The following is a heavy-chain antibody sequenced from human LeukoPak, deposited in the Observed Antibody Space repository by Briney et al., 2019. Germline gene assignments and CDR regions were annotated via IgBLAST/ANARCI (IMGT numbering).Heavy chain of an antibody. CDR1: GLTFSSYG. CDR2: IWYDGSNK. CDR3: ARGAYYYGSGSFDNWFDP. Sequence: GRSLRLSCAASGLTFSSYGMHWVRQAPGKGLEWVAVIWYDGSNKYYADSVKGRFTISRDNSKNTLYLQMNSLRAEDTAVYYCARGAYYYGSGSFDNWFDPWGQGTLVTVSS. J-gene: IGHJ5*02. V-gene: IGHV3-33*01. D-gene: IGHD3-10*01.